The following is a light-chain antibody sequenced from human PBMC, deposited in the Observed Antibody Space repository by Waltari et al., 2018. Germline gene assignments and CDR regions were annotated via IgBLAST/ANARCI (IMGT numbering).Light chain of an antibody. CDR3: QQTDSFPHT. Sequence: DIQMSQSPSSVAASVGDTVTLTCLASQGISTWLAWFQQRPGKAPNLLIHSATRLQSGVPSRFSGSASGTDFTLTITSLQPEDFGTYYCQQTDSFPHTFGGGTKVEIK. V-gene: IGKV1-12*01. J-gene: IGKJ4*01. CDR1: QGISTW. CDR2: SAT.